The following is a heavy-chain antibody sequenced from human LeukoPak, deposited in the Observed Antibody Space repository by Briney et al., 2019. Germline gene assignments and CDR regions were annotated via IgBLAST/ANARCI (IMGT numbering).Heavy chain of an antibody. CDR1: GFTFSSYW. V-gene: IGHV3-74*01. J-gene: IGHJ6*02. D-gene: IGHD2-15*01. CDR2: INSDGSST. Sequence: GGSLRLSCAASGFTFSSYWMHWVRQAPGKGLVWVSRINSDGSSTSYADSVKGRFTISRDNAKNTLYLQMNSLRAEDTAVYYCARDEVVVVAATDYCYYYGMDVWGQGTTVTVSS. CDR3: ARDEVVVVAATDYCYYYGMDV.